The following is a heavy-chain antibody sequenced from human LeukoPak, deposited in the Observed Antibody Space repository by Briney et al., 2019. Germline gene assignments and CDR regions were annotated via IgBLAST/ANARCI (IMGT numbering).Heavy chain of an antibody. CDR2: IYYSGST. V-gene: IGHV4-59*01. CDR3: ARGSDYDYVLFDY. D-gene: IGHD3-16*01. J-gene: IGHJ4*02. CDR1: GGSISSYY. Sequence: SETLSLTCTVSGGSISSYYWSWIRRPPGKGLEWIGYIYYSGSTNYNPSLKSRVTISVDTSKNQFSLKLSSVTAADTAVYYCARGSDYDYVLFDYWGQGTLVTVSS.